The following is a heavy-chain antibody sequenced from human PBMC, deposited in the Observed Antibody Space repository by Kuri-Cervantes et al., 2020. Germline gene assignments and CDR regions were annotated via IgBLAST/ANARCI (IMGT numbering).Heavy chain of an antibody. V-gene: IGHV3-74*01. CDR1: GFTFSSYC. D-gene: IGHD3-22*01. J-gene: IGHJ3*02. CDR3: ARRSVYDSKLLGAFDI. Sequence: GESLKIPCAASGFTFSSYCMHWVRPAPGKGLVWVSRINSDGSSTSYADSVKGRFTISRDNAKNTLYLQMNSLRAEDTAVYYCARRSVYDSKLLGAFDIWGQGTMVTVSS. CDR2: INSDGSST.